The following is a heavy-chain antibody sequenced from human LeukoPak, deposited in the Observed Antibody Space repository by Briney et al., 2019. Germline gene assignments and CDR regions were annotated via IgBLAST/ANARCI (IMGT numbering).Heavy chain of an antibody. V-gene: IGHV3-23*01. CDR2: ISAGGGST. D-gene: IGHD3-10*01. J-gene: IGHJ5*02. Sequence: GGSLRLSCAASGSTFSSYAMSWVRQAPGKGLEYVSTISAGGGSTFYADSMKGRSTISRDNSRSTVYLQMNSLRVEDTAVYYCARGGGLLWPGEFPNCLDTWGQGTLVTVSS. CDR1: GSTFSSYA. CDR3: ARGGGLLWPGEFPNCLDT.